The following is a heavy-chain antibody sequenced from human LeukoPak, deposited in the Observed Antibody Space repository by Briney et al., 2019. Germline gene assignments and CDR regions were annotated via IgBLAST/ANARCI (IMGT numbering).Heavy chain of an antibody. Sequence: GSLRLSCAASGFTFSSYSMTWVRQAPGKGLEWVSYITGSSSTIYYADSVKGRFTISRDNAKNSLYLQMNSLRDEDTAVYYCASGYYYGLDIWGQGTMVTVSS. D-gene: IGHD3-10*01. V-gene: IGHV3-48*02. CDR1: GFTFSSYS. J-gene: IGHJ3*02. CDR2: ITGSSSTI. CDR3: ASGYYYGLDI.